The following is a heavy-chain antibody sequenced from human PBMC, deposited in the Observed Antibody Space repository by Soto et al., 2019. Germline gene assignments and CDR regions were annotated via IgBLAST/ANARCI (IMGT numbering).Heavy chain of an antibody. CDR3: ARISGSFYNLCADYYYRYMDV. CDR2: ISSSGST. V-gene: IGHV4-59*01. CDR1: GGFISDYS. D-gene: IGHD3-10*01. J-gene: IGHJ6*03. Sequence: QVQLQESGPGLVRPSETLSLTCSVSGGFISDYSWSWLRQPPGKGLEWIGDISSSGSTKYNPSLKRPVAIARDTSEHHFSLSLSAVTPADTAVYYSARISGSFYNLCADYYYRYMDVWGKGTTVTVSS.